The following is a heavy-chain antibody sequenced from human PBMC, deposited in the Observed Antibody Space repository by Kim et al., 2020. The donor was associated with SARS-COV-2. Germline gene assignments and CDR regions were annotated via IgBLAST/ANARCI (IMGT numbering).Heavy chain of an antibody. Sequence: GGSLRLSCAASGFTFSDYYMSWIRQAPGKGLEWVSYISSSSSSYTNYADSVKGRFTISRDNAKNSLYLQMNSLRAEDTAVYYCARDNTIVGATDFDYWGQGTLVTVSS. CDR2: ISSSSSSYT. CDR3: ARDNTIVGATDFDY. V-gene: IGHV3-11*05. J-gene: IGHJ4*02. D-gene: IGHD1-26*01. CDR1: GFTFSDYY.